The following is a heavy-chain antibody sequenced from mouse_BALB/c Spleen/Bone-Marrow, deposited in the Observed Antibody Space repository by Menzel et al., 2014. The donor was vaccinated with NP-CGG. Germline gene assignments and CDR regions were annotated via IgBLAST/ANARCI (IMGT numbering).Heavy chain of an antibody. CDR2: ISYSGST. J-gene: IGHJ1*01. V-gene: IGHV3-8*02. Sequence: DVKLQESGPSLVKPSQTLSLPCSVTGDSITSGYWNWIRKFPGNKLEYMGYISYSGSTYYNPSLKSRISITRDTSKNQYYLQLNSVTTEDTATYCCARIYYDSHWYFDVWGAGTTVTVSS. CDR3: ARIYYDSHWYFDV. D-gene: IGHD2-4*01. CDR1: GDSITSGY.